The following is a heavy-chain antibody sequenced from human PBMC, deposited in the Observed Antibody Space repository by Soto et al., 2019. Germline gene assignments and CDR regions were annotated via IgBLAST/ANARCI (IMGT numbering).Heavy chain of an antibody. V-gene: IGHV3-30*03. CDR1: GFTFSSYG. D-gene: IGHD5-18*01. CDR2: ISYDRSTR. Sequence: GGSLRLSCAASGFTFSSYGMHWVRQAPGKGLEWVAVISYDRSTRCNADSVKGRFTISRDNSKNTLYLQMNSLRTEDTAVYYCAREGRGYTYGRDAFDIWGQGTMVTVSS. CDR3: AREGRGYTYGRDAFDI. J-gene: IGHJ3*02.